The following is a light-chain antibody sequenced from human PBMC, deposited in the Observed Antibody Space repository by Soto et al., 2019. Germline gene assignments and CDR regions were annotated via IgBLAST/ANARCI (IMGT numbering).Light chain of an antibody. Sequence: QSALTQPASVSGSPGQSITISCTGTSNDVGGYAYVSWYQQYPGKAPKLVISEVSNRPSGVSHRFSGSRSGNTASLTISGLQAEDEADYYCSSYTGDTTPVFGGGTKLTGL. J-gene: IGLJ2*01. CDR3: SSYTGDTTPV. CDR2: EVS. V-gene: IGLV2-14*01. CDR1: SNDVGGYAY.